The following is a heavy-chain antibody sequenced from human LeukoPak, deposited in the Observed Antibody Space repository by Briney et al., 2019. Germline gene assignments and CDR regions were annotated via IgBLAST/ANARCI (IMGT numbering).Heavy chain of an antibody. V-gene: IGHV4-4*02. CDR1: GGSISSSNW. CDR2: IYHSGST. D-gene: IGHD5-24*01. CDR3: ASRRDGYNKYYFDY. Sequence: SETLSLTCAVSGGSISSSNWWSWVRQPPGKGLEWIGEIYHSGSTNYNPSLKSRVTISVDKSKKQFSLKLSSVTAADTAVYYCASRRDGYNKYYFDYWGQGTLVTVSS. J-gene: IGHJ4*02.